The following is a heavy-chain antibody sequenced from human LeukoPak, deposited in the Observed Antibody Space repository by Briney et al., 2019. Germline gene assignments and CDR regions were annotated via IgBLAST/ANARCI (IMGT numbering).Heavy chain of an antibody. CDR3: AHSGEWLVPSFDY. Sequence: PGGSLRLSCAASGFNFNKYDMTWARQAPGKGLEWVSAISGSGGSTYYADSVKGRFTISRDNSKNTLYLQMNSLRAEDTAVYYCAHSGEWLVPSFDYWGQGTLVTVSS. CDR2: ISGSGGST. V-gene: IGHV3-23*01. J-gene: IGHJ4*02. CDR1: GFNFNKYD. D-gene: IGHD6-19*01.